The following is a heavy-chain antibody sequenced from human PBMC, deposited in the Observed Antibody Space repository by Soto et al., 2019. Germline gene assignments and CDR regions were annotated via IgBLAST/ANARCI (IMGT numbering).Heavy chain of an antibody. CDR1: GFSFSTYE. CDR3: ARMAASGTKFDL. D-gene: IGHD6-13*01. Sequence: GGSLRLSCAASGFSFSTYEMNWVRQASGKGLEWVSYSNSGGGTLYYADFVKGRFTIFRDNAKKSVYLQMNNLRPEDTAVYFCARMAASGTKFDLWGQGTLVTVSS. J-gene: IGHJ4*02. V-gene: IGHV3-48*03. CDR2: SNSGGGTL.